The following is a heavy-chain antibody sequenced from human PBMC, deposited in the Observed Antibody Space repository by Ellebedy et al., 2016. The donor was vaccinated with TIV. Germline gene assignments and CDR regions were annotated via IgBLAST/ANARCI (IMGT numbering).Heavy chain of an antibody. J-gene: IGHJ3*01. CDR3: ARDLGGDAFDV. V-gene: IGHV3-53*01. D-gene: IGHD3-16*01. Sequence: GESLKISXAASAGFTFSRYWMSWVRQAPGKGLEWVSVIYRDGTTHYADSVKGRFTISRDEGRFTISRDNSKTALYLQMNSLRVEDTAVYYCARDLGGDAFDVWGQGTMVTVSS. CDR2: IYRDGTT. CDR1: AGFTFSRYW.